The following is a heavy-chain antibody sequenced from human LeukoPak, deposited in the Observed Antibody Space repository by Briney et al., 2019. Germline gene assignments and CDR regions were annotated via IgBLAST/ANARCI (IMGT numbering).Heavy chain of an antibody. J-gene: IGHJ4*01. D-gene: IGHD6-13*01. CDR3: LSSPPSQSFDS. CDR1: GFTFSTSS. CDR2: MDSSSTYI. V-gene: IGHV3-21*01. Sequence: GGSLRLSCAASGFTFSTSSMHWVRRAPGKGLEWVSSMDSSSTYIFYADSLEGRFTISRDNAKNSLYLQMNSLRAEDTAVYYCLSSPPSQSFDSWGQGTLVTVSS.